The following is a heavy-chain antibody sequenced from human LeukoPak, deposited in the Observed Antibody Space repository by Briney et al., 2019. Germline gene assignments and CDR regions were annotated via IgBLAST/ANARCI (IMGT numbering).Heavy chain of an antibody. CDR2: INAGNGNT. V-gene: IGHV1-3*01. CDR3: ARSTYYDFWSGYYPSENWFDP. CDR1: GYTFTSYA. D-gene: IGHD3-3*01. J-gene: IGHJ5*02. Sequence: ASVKVSCKASGYTFTSYAMHWVRQAPGQRLEWMGWINAGNGNTNYSQKFQGRVTITRDTSASTAYMELSSLRSEDTAVYYCARSTYYDFWSGYYPSENWFDPWGQGTLVTVSS.